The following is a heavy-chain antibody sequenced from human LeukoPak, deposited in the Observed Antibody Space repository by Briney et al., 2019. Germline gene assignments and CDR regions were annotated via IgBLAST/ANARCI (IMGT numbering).Heavy chain of an antibody. Sequence: ASVKVSCKASGYTFTGYYMHWVRQAPGQGLEWMGWINPNSGGTNYAQKFQGRVTMTRDTSISTAYMELSRLRSDDTAVYHCARAPRPWSCETQFDYWGQGTLVTVSS. J-gene: IGHJ4*02. CDR2: INPNSGGT. D-gene: IGHD3-3*01. CDR3: ARAPRPWSCETQFDY. CDR1: GYTFTGYY. V-gene: IGHV1-2*02.